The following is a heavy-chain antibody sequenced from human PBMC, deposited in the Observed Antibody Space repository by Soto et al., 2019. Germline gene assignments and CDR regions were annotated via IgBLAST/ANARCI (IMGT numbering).Heavy chain of an antibody. V-gene: IGHV3-23*01. CDR1: GFTFSSYA. Sequence: GGSLRLSCAASGFTFSSYAMSWVRQAPGKGLEWVPAISGSGGSTYYADSVKGRFTISRDNSKNTRYLQMNSLRAEDTAVYYCAKGGSRDNIVLMVYATAAFDIWGQGTMVTVSS. CDR3: AKGGSRDNIVLMVYATAAFDI. J-gene: IGHJ3*02. D-gene: IGHD2-8*01. CDR2: ISGSGGST.